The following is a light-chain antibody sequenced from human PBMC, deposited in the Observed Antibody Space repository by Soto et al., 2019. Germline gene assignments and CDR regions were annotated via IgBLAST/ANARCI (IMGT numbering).Light chain of an antibody. Sequence: DIQLTQSPSFLSASVGDRVTITCRASQGISNYLAWYQQKPGKAPQLLIYAASILQSGVPSRFSGSGSGTEFNLTISSLQHEDFATYCCQQLNTSPFTFGPGTKVDI. CDR3: QQLNTSPFT. CDR2: AAS. J-gene: IGKJ3*01. CDR1: QGISNY. V-gene: IGKV1-9*01.